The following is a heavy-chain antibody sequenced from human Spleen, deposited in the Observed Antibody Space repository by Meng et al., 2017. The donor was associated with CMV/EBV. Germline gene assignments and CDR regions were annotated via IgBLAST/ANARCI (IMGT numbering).Heavy chain of an antibody. CDR2: INPNYGDT. V-gene: IGHV1-2*02. J-gene: IGHJ6*02. D-gene: IGHD3-10*01. CDR1: GYTFIGYF. Sequence: ASVKVSCKTSGYTFIGYFMHWVRQAPGQGLEWMGWINPNYGDTNYAQKFQGRVTMTRDTSISTVYMGLRWLTFDDAAVYYCVRDSFGEGQYYGLDVWGQGTTVTVSS. CDR3: VRDSFGEGQYYGLDV.